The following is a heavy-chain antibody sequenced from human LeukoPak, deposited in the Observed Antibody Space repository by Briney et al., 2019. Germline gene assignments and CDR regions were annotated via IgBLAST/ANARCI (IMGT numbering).Heavy chain of an antibody. D-gene: IGHD3-3*01. V-gene: IGHV1-3*01. J-gene: IGHJ3*02. CDR3: AREHDFWSPYAFDI. Sequence: ASVKVSCKTSGYTFTSYAIQWVRQAPGQRLEWMGWNNAGNGNTKYSQKFQGRVTITRDTSATTAYMELSTLRSEDTAVYYCAREHDFWSPYAFDIWGQGTMVTVSS. CDR2: NNAGNGNT. CDR1: GYTFTSYA.